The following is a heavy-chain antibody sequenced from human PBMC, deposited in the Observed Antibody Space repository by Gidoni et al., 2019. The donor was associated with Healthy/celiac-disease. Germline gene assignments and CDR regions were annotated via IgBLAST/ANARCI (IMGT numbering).Heavy chain of an antibody. CDR3: AKDRAGQWLVLRVDFDY. Sequence: EVQLLESGGGLVQPGGSLRLSCAASGFTFSSYAMSWVRQAPGKGLEWVSAISGSGGSTYYADSVKGRFTISRDNSKNTLYLQMNSLRAEDTAVYYCAKDRAGQWLVLRVDFDYWGQGTLVTVSS. CDR2: ISGSGGST. V-gene: IGHV3-23*01. J-gene: IGHJ4*02. CDR1: GFTFSSYA. D-gene: IGHD6-19*01.